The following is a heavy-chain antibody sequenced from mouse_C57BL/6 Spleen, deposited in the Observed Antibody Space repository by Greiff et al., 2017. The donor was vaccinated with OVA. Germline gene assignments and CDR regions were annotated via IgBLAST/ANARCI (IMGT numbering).Heavy chain of an antibody. CDR3: ARDGATMVTTRAMDY. CDR2: IYPRDGST. V-gene: IGHV1-85*01. Sequence: VQLQQSGPELVKPGASVKLSCKASGYTFTSYDINWVKQRPGQGLEWIGWIYPRDGSTKYNEKFKGKATLTVDKAYSTAYLEMHSLTSEDSAFYVCARDGATMVTTRAMDYWGQGTSVTVSS. D-gene: IGHD2-2*01. J-gene: IGHJ4*01. CDR1: GYTFTSYD.